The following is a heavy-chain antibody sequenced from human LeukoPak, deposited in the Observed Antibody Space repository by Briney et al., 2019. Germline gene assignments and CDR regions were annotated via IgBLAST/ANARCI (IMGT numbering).Heavy chain of an antibody. CDR1: GFTFSSYS. Sequence: GGSLRLSCAASGFTFSSYSMNWVRQAPGRGLEWVSSIGSSSSYIYYADPVKGRFTISRDNAKNSLYLQMNSLRAEDTAVYYCARGIEETLIDYWGQGTLVTVSS. CDR2: IGSSSSYI. J-gene: IGHJ4*02. V-gene: IGHV3-21*01. CDR3: ARGIEETLIDY. D-gene: IGHD5-24*01.